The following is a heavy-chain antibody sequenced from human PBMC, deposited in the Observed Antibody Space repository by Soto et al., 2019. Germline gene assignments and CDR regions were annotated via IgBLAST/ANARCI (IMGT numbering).Heavy chain of an antibody. CDR3: ARDRGASISPYYFDY. J-gene: IGHJ4*02. V-gene: IGHV4-61*01. CDR2: IYYSGST. Sequence: SETLSLIWTVSGGSVSSGSYYWSWIRQPPGKGLEWIGYIYYSGSTNYNPSLKSRVTISVDTSKNQFSLKLSSVTAADTAVYYCARDRGASISPYYFDYWGQGTLVTAPQ. CDR1: GGSVSSGSYY.